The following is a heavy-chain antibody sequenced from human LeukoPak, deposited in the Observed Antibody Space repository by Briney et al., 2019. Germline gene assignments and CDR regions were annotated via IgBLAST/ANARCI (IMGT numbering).Heavy chain of an antibody. V-gene: IGHV3-43*01. CDR3: VKDGLQYCTGTSCYEFQS. CDR1: GFTFDEYS. CDR2: ITWNGGAT. D-gene: IGHD2-2*01. Sequence: GGSLRLSCAASGFTFDEYSMHWVRQAPGKGLEWVSLITWNGGATSYADSVKGRFTISRDNKKNSLYLQMHSLRTEDTAFYFCVKDGLQYCTGTSCYEFQSWGQGTLVTVSS. J-gene: IGHJ4*02.